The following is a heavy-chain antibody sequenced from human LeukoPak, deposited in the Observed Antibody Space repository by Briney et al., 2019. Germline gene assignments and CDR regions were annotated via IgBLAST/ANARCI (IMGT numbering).Heavy chain of an antibody. CDR3: ATSDDFWSGYQYYY. D-gene: IGHD3-3*01. Sequence: ASVKVSCKVSGYTLTELSMHWVRQAPGKGLEWMGGFDPEDGEAIYAQKFQGRVTMTEDTSTDTAYMELSSLRSEDTAVYYCATSDDFWSGYQYYYWGQGTLVTVSS. CDR1: GYTLTELS. CDR2: FDPEDGEA. J-gene: IGHJ4*02. V-gene: IGHV1-24*01.